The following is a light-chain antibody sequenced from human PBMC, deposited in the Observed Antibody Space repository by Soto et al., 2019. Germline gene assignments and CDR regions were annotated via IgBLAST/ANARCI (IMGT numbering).Light chain of an antibody. Sequence: VKISPGAVSLSPRERATLSCRASQRVSSSYLAWYQQKPGQAPRLLIYGASTRATGIPARFSGSGSGTEFTLTISSLQSEDFAVYYCQKNVDWPPRITFGQGTRLDI. CDR2: GAS. V-gene: IGKV3-15*01. J-gene: IGKJ5*01. CDR1: QRVSSSY. CDR3: QKNVDWPPRIT.